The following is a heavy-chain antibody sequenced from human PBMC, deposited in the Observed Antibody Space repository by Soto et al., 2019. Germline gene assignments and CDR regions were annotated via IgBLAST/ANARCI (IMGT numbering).Heavy chain of an antibody. Sequence: SVKVSCKASGYTFTSYGISWVRQAPGQGLEWMGRIIPILGIANYAQKFQGRVTITADKSTSTACMELSSLRSEDTAVYYCARDTRDIVLVPAAMGTNYYGMDVWGQGTTVTVSS. V-gene: IGHV1-69*04. CDR3: ARDTRDIVLVPAAMGTNYYGMDV. J-gene: IGHJ6*02. D-gene: IGHD2-2*01. CDR2: IIPILGIA. CDR1: GYTFTSYG.